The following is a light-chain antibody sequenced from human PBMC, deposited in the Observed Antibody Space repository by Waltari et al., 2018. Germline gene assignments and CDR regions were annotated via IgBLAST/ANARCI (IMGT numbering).Light chain of an antibody. CDR2: GAS. V-gene: IGKV3-15*01. J-gene: IGKJ1*01. CDR1: QSISSS. Sequence: EVVLTQSPDTLSVSPGERVTLSCRASQSISSSLGWYQQKPGQPPRLLIYGASTRATGIPVRFSGSGSGTEFTLTISSIQSEDCDVYYCQQFHYWPPWTFGQGTKVEIK. CDR3: QQFHYWPPWT.